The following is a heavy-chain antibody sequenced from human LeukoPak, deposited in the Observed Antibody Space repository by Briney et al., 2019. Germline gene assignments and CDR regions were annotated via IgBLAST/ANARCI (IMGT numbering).Heavy chain of an antibody. J-gene: IGHJ4*02. V-gene: IGHV3-30-3*01. CDR2: ISYDGSNK. Sequence: GGSLTLSCAASGFTFSSYAMHWVRQAPGKGLEWVAVISYDGSNKYYADSVKGRFTISRDNSKNTLYLQMNSLRAEDTAVYYCAREEYSSEYFDYWGQGTLVTVSS. CDR3: AREEYSSEYFDY. CDR1: GFTFSSYA. D-gene: IGHD6-19*01.